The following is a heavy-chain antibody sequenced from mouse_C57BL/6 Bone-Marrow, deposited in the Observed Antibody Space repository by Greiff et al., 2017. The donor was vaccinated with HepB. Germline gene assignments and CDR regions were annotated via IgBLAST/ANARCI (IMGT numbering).Heavy chain of an antibody. CDR1: GYTFTSYW. V-gene: IGHV1-64*01. CDR3: ARRGHYYGSSYVGYWYFDV. Sequence: QVQLQQPGAELVKPGASVKLSCKASGYTFTSYWMHWVKQRPGQGLEWIGMIHPNSGSTNYNEKFKSKATLTVDKSSSTAYMQLSSLTSEDSAVYYCARRGHYYGSSYVGYWYFDVWGKGTTVTVSS. J-gene: IGHJ1*03. D-gene: IGHD1-1*01. CDR2: IHPNSGST.